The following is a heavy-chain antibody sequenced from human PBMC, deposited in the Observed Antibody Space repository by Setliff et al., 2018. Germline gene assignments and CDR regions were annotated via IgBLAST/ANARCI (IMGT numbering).Heavy chain of an antibody. CDR2: INPSSGRT. V-gene: IGHV1-46*01. D-gene: IGHD3-22*01. Sequence: GASVKVSCKASGYTFTSHYMHWVRQAPGLGLEWMGTINPSSGRTSYAQKFQGRVTMTRDTSTSTVYMDMSSLRSEDTAVYYCARGLYYYDSSGYPWYFDYWGQGTLVTVSS. CDR3: ARGLYYYDSSGYPWYFDY. J-gene: IGHJ4*02. CDR1: GYTFTSHY.